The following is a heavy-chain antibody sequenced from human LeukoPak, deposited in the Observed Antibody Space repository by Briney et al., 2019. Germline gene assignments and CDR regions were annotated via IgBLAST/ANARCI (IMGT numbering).Heavy chain of an antibody. CDR1: GFTFSSYG. CDR3: ATGYSSSWYGRLDY. V-gene: IGHV3-30*02. Sequence: GGSLRLSCAASGFTFSSYGMHWVRQAPGKGLEWVAFIRYDGSNKYYADSVKARFTLSRDNSKNTMHLQMNTLRAEDTAVYCCATGYSSSWYGRLDYWGQGTLVTVSS. J-gene: IGHJ4*02. D-gene: IGHD6-13*01. CDR2: IRYDGSNK.